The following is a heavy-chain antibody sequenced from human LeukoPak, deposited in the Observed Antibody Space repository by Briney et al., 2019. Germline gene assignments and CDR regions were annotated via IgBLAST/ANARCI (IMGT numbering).Heavy chain of an antibody. V-gene: IGHV4-4*02. Sequence: SETLSLTCAVSGGSISSSNWWSWVRPPPGKGLEWIGEIYHSGSTNYNPSLKSRVTISVDKSKNQFSLKLSSVTAADTAVYYCARGTEGFFVNSYAYWGQGTLVTVSS. CDR3: ARGTEGFFVNSYAY. CDR2: IYHSGST. CDR1: GGSISSSNW. D-gene: IGHD5-18*01. J-gene: IGHJ4*02.